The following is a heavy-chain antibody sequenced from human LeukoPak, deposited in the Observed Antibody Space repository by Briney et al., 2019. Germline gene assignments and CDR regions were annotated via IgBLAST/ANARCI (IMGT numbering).Heavy chain of an antibody. D-gene: IGHD3-22*01. CDR3: ARDTYYYDSSGYYYSTLFDY. CDR2: TYYRSKWYN. V-gene: IGHV6-1*01. J-gene: IGHJ4*02. CDR1: GDSVSSNSAA. Sequence: SQTLSLTCAISGDSVSSNSAAWNWIRQSPSRGLEWRGRTYYRSKWYNDYAVSVKSRITINPDTSKNQFSLQLNSVTPEDTAVYYCARDTYYYDSSGYYYSTLFDYWGQGTLVTVSS.